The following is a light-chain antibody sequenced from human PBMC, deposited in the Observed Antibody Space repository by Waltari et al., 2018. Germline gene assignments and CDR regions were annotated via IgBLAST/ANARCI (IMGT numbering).Light chain of an antibody. CDR2: DAS. V-gene: IGKV1-33*01. CDR1: QDITNR. J-gene: IGKJ2*01. Sequence: DIQMTQSPSSLSASVGDRVTITCQASQDITNRLNWYQQKTGKAPTLLIYDASNLGVGAPARFSGRRSGTHVSFTISSLQPEDVATYFCQQYTDFPPYTFGQGTKVDI. CDR3: QQYTDFPPYT.